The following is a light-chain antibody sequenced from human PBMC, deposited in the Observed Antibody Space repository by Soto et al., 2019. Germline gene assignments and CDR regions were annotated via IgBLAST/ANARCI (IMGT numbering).Light chain of an antibody. Sequence: EIVLTQSPGTLSLSPGERATLSCRASQSVSSSYLAWYQQKPGQAPRLLIYGASSRATGTPDRFSGSGSGTDFALTISRLEPEDSAVYYCQQYGSSSYTFGQGTKLEIK. CDR2: GAS. CDR1: QSVSSSY. J-gene: IGKJ2*01. CDR3: QQYGSSSYT. V-gene: IGKV3-20*01.